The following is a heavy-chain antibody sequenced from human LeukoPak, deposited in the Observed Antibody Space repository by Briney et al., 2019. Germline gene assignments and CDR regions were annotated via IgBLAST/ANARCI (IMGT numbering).Heavy chain of an antibody. CDR2: ISSGADDI. CDR3: ATSLSGWFGPSAYY. V-gene: IGHV3-48*03. Sequence: GGSLRLSCAASGFPFSSWEMSWVRQAPGKGLEWISFISSGADDIQYAESVKGRFTISRDNAQNSLYLQMNSLRVEDTAVYYCATSLSGWFGPSAYYWGQGTQVTVSS. CDR1: GFPFSSWE. D-gene: IGHD6-19*01. J-gene: IGHJ4*02.